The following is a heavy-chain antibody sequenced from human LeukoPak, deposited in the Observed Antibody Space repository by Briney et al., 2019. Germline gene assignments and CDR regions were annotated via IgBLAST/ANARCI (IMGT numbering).Heavy chain of an antibody. J-gene: IGHJ4*02. CDR2: ISASGDTT. D-gene: IGHD3-22*01. CDR3: ASRPRSTVVAPWDY. CDR1: GLTFSTYA. Sequence: PGGSLRLSCAASGLTFSTYAMAWVRRAPGKGLEWVSGISASGDTTYYGDSVKGRFIISKDYSKNTLYLQMNGLRAEDTALYYCASRPRSTVVAPWDYWGQGTLVTVSS. V-gene: IGHV3-23*01.